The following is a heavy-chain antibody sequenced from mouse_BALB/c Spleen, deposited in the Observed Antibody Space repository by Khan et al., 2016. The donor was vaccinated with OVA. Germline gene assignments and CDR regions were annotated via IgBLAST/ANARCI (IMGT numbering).Heavy chain of an antibody. CDR2: IDPEDGDT. J-gene: IGHJ3*01. D-gene: IGHD1-3*01. CDR3: NAAKLSLWFAS. V-gene: IGHV14-4*02. Sequence: EVQLQESGAELVRSGAPVKLSCTASAFNIKDYFIHWMKQRPKQGLEWIGWIDPEDGDTECAPTFQGKATMTADASSNTAYLHLSSLTSQDTAVYYGNAAKLSLWFASWGQGTLVTVSA. CDR1: AFNIKDYF.